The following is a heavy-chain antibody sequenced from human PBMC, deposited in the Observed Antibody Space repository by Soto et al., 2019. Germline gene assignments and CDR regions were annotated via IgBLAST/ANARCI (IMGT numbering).Heavy chain of an antibody. J-gene: IGHJ4*02. V-gene: IGHV4-39*01. CDR2: IYYSGTT. CDR3: AKLVVFLIAAADPRPNYCDY. CDR1: AGSISSSSYY. D-gene: IGHD6-13*01. Sequence: PSETLSFTFTVSAGSISSSSYYWGWIRQPPGKGLEWIGSIYYSGTTYYNPSLKSRVTISVDTSKNQFSLKLSSGTAADTAVDYCAKLVVFLIAAADPRPNYCDYWGQGTLVTVSS.